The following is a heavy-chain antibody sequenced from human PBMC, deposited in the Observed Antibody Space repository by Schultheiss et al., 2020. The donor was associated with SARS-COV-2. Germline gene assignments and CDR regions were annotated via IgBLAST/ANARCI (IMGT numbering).Heavy chain of an antibody. CDR3: ARDYDSDAFDI. Sequence: GGSLRLSCAASGFTFSSYALHWVRRAPGKGLEWVSRINSDGSSTSYADSVKGRFTISRDNAKNTLYLQMNSLRAEDTAVYYCARDYDSDAFDIWGQGTMVTVSS. CDR1: GFTFSSYA. J-gene: IGHJ3*02. D-gene: IGHD3-22*01. V-gene: IGHV3-74*01. CDR2: INSDGSST.